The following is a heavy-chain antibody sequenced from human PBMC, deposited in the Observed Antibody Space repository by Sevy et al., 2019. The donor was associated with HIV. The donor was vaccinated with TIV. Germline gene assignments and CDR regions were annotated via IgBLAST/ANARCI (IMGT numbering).Heavy chain of an antibody. Sequence: GESLKISCAASGFTFSSYEMNWVRQAPGKGLEWVSYISSSGSTIYYADSVKGRFTISRDNAKNSLYLQMNSLRAEDTAVYYCARDGFYCTNGVCYYYYYGMDVWGQGTTVTVSS. CDR1: GFTFSSYE. CDR3: ARDGFYCTNGVCYYYYYGMDV. D-gene: IGHD2-8*01. J-gene: IGHJ6*02. V-gene: IGHV3-48*03. CDR2: ISSSGSTI.